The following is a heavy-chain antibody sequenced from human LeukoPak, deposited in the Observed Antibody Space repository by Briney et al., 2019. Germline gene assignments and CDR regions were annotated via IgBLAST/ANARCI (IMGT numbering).Heavy chain of an antibody. CDR3: ARGSGVTMIVGSFDY. V-gene: IGHV3-21*01. J-gene: IGHJ4*02. CDR1: GFTFSSYW. Sequence: PGGSLRLSCAASGFTFSSYWMSWVRQAPGKGLEWVSSISTSSIYIYYANSLKGRFTISRDNAKNSLYLQMISLGPEDTAVYFCARGSGVTMIVGSFDYWGQGTLVTVSS. CDR2: ISTSSIYI. D-gene: IGHD3-22*01.